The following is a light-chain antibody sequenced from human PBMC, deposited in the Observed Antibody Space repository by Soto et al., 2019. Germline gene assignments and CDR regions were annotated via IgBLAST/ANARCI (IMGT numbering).Light chain of an antibody. CDR3: QQYDSSPQ. Sequence: IVLTQSPVTLSLSPGERSTLSCTARHSLSGKSLLWYQQKAGQSPRALIYDASSRATGIPDSLSGSRFGTDFTLTISSLEPADYAVYSCQQYDSSPQFGQGTKVAIK. V-gene: IGKV3-20*01. CDR2: DAS. J-gene: IGKJ1*01. CDR1: HSLSGKS.